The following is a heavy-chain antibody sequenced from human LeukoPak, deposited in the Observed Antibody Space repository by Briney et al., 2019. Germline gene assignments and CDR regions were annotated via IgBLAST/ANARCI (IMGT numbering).Heavy chain of an antibody. Sequence: ASVKVSCKASGYTFTGYYMHWVRQAPGQGLEWMGWINPNSGGTNYAQKFQGRVTMTRDTSISTAYMELSRLRSDDTAVYYCARDGVGSGSYSYYYYYYMDVWGKGTTVTVSS. CDR1: GYTFTGYY. J-gene: IGHJ6*03. CDR3: ARDGVGSGSYSYYYYYYMDV. CDR2: INPNSGGT. D-gene: IGHD3-10*01. V-gene: IGHV1-2*02.